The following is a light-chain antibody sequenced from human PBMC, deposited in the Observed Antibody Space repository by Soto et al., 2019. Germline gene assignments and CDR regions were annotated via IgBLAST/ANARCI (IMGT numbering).Light chain of an antibody. CDR3: QQYGSSPGT. V-gene: IGKV3-15*01. CDR1: QSVNSN. J-gene: IGKJ1*01. Sequence: IVMTQSPATLSVSPGERATLFCRASQSVNSNLAWYQQKPGQAPRLLIYGASTRATGIPARISGSGSGTEFTLTISRLEPEDFAVYYCQQYGSSPGTFGQGTKVEVK. CDR2: GAS.